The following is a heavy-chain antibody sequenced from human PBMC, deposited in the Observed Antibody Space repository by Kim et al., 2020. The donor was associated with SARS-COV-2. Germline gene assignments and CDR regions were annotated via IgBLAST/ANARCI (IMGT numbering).Heavy chain of an antibody. J-gene: IGHJ4*02. V-gene: IGHV3-30*04. D-gene: IGHD3-10*01. Sequence: GGSLRLSCAASGFTFSSYAMHWVRQAPGKGLEWVAVISYDGSNKYYADSVKGRFTISRDNSKNTLYLQMNSLRAEDTAVYYCARGPAVRGVIRYWGQGTLVTVSS. CDR1: GFTFSSYA. CDR3: ARGPAVRGVIRY. CDR2: ISYDGSNK.